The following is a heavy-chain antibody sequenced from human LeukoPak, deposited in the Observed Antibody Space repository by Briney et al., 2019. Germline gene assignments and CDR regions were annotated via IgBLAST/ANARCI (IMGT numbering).Heavy chain of an antibody. V-gene: IGHV4-34*01. CDR3: ARVYYYDSSGYYFLAISRNFDY. D-gene: IGHD3-22*01. CDR1: GVSFSGYY. CDR2: INHSGST. Sequence: SETLSLTCAVYGVSFSGYYWSWIRQPPGKGLEWIGEINHSGSTNYNPSLKSRVTISVDTSKNQFSLKLSSVTAADTAVYYCARVYYYDSSGYYFLAISRNFDYWGQGTLVTVSS. J-gene: IGHJ4*02.